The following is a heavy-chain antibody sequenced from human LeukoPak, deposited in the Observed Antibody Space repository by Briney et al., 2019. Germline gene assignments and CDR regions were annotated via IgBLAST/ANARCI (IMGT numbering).Heavy chain of an antibody. CDR1: GYTFTSYG. CDR3: ARDASGAVVPAANDAFDI. Sequence: VSVKVSCKASGYTFTSYGISWVRQAPGQGLEWMGWISAYNGNTNYAQKLQGRVTMTTDTSTSTAYMELRSLRSDDTAVYYCARDASGAVVPAANDAFDIWGQGTMVTVSS. D-gene: IGHD2-2*01. CDR2: ISAYNGNT. J-gene: IGHJ3*02. V-gene: IGHV1-18*01.